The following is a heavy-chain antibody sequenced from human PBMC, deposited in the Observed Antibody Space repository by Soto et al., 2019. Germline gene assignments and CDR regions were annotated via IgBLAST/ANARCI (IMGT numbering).Heavy chain of an antibody. CDR2: IWYDGSNK. CDR3: ARDLSSGGTNACDV. CDR1: RFTFSSYG. J-gene: IGHJ3*01. V-gene: IGHV3-33*01. Sequence: QVQLVESGGGVVQPGRSLRLSCAASRFTFSSYGMHWGRQAPGKGLEWVAVIWYDGSNKYSADSVKGRFTISRDNSKNTLYLQMNSLRVEEMAVYYCARDLSSGGTNACDVWGQGTVVTVSS. D-gene: IGHD2-15*01.